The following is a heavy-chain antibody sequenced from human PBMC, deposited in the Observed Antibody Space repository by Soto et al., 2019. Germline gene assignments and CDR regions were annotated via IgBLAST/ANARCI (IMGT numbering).Heavy chain of an antibody. J-gene: IGHJ4*02. V-gene: IGHV4-31*03. Sequence: QVQLQESGPGLVKPSQTLSLTCTVSGGSISSGGYYWSWIRQHPGKGREWIGYIYYSGRTYYNPSLKSRVTISVDTSKNQFSLKLSSVTAADKAVYYCARADYGSGIDYWGQGTLVTVSS. CDR1: GGSISSGGYY. CDR2: IYYSGRT. CDR3: ARADYGSGIDY. D-gene: IGHD3-10*01.